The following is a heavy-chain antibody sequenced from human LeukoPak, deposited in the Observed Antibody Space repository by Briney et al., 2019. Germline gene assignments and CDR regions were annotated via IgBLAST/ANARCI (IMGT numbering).Heavy chain of an antibody. CDR2: IYGGGST. J-gene: IGHJ5*02. CDR3: ARVQRSSNWFDP. CDR1: GFTVNNNY. D-gene: IGHD5-24*01. Sequence: PGGSLRLSCAASGFTVNNNYVSWVRQAPGKGLEWVSVIYGGGSTYYADSVKGRFTISRDNSKNTVYLQMNSLRAEDAAVYYCARVQRSSNWFDPWSQGTLVTVSS. V-gene: IGHV3-53*01.